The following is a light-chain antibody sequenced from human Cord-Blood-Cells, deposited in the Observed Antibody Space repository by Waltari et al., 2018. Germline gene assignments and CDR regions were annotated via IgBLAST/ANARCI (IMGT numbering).Light chain of an antibody. CDR1: QDISNY. CDR2: DAS. CDR3: QQYDNLSYT. Sequence: DIQMTQSPSSLSASVGDRVTITCQASQDISNYLNWYQQKPGKAPKLLIYDASNLETGVPSRFSGSGSWTDFTFTISSLQPEDIATYYCQQYDNLSYTFGQGTKLEIK. J-gene: IGKJ2*01. V-gene: IGKV1-33*01.